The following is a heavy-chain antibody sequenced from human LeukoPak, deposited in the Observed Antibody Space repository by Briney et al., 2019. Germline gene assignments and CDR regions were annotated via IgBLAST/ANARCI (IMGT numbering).Heavy chain of an antibody. Sequence: SETLSLTYAVSGYSISSGYYWGWIRPPPGKGPEWIGSIYHSGSTYYNPSLKSRVTISVDTSKNQFSLKLSSVTAADTAVYYCARGSSSGWYVDYWGQGTLVTVSS. V-gene: IGHV4-38-2*01. CDR3: ARGSSSGWYVDY. D-gene: IGHD6-19*01. CDR1: GYSISSGYY. CDR2: IYHSGST. J-gene: IGHJ4*02.